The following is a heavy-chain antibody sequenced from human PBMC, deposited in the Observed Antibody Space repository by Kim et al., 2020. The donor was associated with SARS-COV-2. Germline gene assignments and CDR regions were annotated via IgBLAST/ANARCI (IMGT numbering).Heavy chain of an antibody. D-gene: IGHD4-17*01. V-gene: IGHV3-21*01. CDR1: GFTFSSYS. CDR3: ARGLHGDYAPSAFDI. Sequence: GGSLRLSWAASGFTFSSYSMNWVRQAQGKGLEWVSSISSSSRYIYYADSVKGRFTISRDNAKNSLYLQMNSLRAEDTAVYYCARGLHGDYAPSAFDIWGQATMATASS. CDR2: ISSSSRYI. J-gene: IGHJ3*02.